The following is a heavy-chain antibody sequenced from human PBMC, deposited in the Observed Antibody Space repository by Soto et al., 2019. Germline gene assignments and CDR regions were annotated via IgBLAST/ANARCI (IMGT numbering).Heavy chain of an antibody. CDR3: ARGDYDILTGYFPTSYYYGMDV. J-gene: IGHJ6*02. Sequence: SVRVSCKASGGTFSSYAISWVRQAPGQGLEWMGGIIPIFGTANYAQKFQGRVTITADESTSTAYMELSSLRSEDTAVYYCARGDYDILTGYFPTSYYYGMDVWGQGTTVTVSS. CDR1: GGTFSSYA. D-gene: IGHD3-9*01. V-gene: IGHV1-69*13. CDR2: IIPIFGTA.